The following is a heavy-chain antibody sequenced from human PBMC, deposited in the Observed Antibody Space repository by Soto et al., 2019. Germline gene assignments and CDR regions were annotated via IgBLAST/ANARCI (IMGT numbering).Heavy chain of an antibody. CDR1: GGTFSSYA. CDR2: IIPIFGTA. J-gene: IGHJ6*04. V-gene: IGHV1-69*13. Sequence: SVKVSCKASGGTFSSYAISWVRQAPGQGLEWMGGIIPIFGTANYAQKFQGRVTITADESTSTAYMELSSLRSEDTAVYYCARQDSSSSQRALGAYYYYGMDVPGEGTTVTVSS. CDR3: ARQDSSSSQRALGAYYYYGMDV. D-gene: IGHD6-6*01.